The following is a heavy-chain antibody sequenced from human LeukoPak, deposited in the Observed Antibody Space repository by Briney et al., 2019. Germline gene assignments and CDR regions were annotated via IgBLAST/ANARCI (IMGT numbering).Heavy chain of an antibody. CDR3: ARDHAF. CDR1: GGSLNNFY. V-gene: IGHV4-59*12. J-gene: IGHJ3*01. CDR2: VFYSGST. Sequence: SETLSLTCTVSGGSLNNFYWSWIRQSPERGLEYIGYVFYSGSTYYNPSLKSRVTISVDTSKNQFSLKLSSVTAADTAVYYCARDHAFWGQGTMVTVSS. D-gene: IGHD2-2*01.